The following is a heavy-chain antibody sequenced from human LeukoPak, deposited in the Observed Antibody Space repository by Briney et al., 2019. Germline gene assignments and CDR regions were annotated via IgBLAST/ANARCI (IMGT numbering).Heavy chain of an antibody. J-gene: IGHJ4*02. CDR1: GFTVSNKY. D-gene: IGHD3-10*01. Sequence: PGGSLRLSCAASGFTVSNKYMTWVRQAPGKGLEWVSLIYSDGRTYYADSVKGRFTISRDNSKSTLYLQMASLRPEDTAVYYCARAGFYYTSGSFAYWGQGTLVTVSS. CDR2: IYSDGRT. V-gene: IGHV3-53*05. CDR3: ARAGFYYTSGSFAY.